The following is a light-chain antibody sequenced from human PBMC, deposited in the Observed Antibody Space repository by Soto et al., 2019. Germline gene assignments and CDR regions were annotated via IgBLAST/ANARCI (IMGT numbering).Light chain of an antibody. V-gene: IGKV1-39*01. J-gene: IGKJ3*01. CDR1: QSISGY. CDR2: GAS. CDR3: QQSYSLPLT. Sequence: IQMTQSASSLSASVGDRVAMTCLARQSISGYLNWYQQKPGKALKLVIYGASNLQSGVPPRFSGSGSGSEFTLTISGLQPDDFAIYFCQQSYSLPLTFGPGTKVDI.